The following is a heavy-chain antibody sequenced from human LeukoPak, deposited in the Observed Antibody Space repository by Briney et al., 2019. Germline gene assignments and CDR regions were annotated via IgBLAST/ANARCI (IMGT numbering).Heavy chain of an antibody. Sequence: ASVKVSCKASGYTFTSYGISWVRQAPGQGLEWMGWISAYNGNTNYAQKLQGRVTMTTDTSTSTAYMELSSLRSEDTAVYYCARLHVDTAMVTGFFDYWGQGTLVTVSS. CDR1: GYTFTSYG. CDR3: ARLHVDTAMVTGFFDY. CDR2: ISAYNGNT. V-gene: IGHV1-18*01. D-gene: IGHD5-18*01. J-gene: IGHJ4*02.